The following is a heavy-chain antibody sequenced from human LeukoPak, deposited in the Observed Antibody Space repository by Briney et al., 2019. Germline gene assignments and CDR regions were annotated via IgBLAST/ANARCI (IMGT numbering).Heavy chain of an antibody. V-gene: IGHV3-23*01. CDR3: AKEFYMVRGVITR. J-gene: IGHJ4*02. CDR1: GFTFSSYS. CDR2: ISGSGGST. D-gene: IGHD3-10*01. Sequence: GGSLRLSCAASGFTFSSYSMNWVRQAPGKGLEWVSAISGSGGSTYYADSVKGRFTISRDNSKNTLYLQMNSLRAEDTAVYYCAKEFYMVRGVITRWGQGTLVTVSS.